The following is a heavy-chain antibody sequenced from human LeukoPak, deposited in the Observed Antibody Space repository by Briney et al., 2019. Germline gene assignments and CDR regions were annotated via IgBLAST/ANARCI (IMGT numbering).Heavy chain of an antibody. CDR2: ISWNSGSI. CDR3: AKDATDPYSSGWYAWFDP. CDR1: GFTFDDYA. Sequence: PGGSLRLSCAASGFTFDDYAMHWVRQAPGKGLEWVSVISWNSGSIGYADSVKGRFTISRDNAKNSLYLKMNSLRAEDTALYYCAKDATDPYSSGWYAWFDPWGQGALVTVSS. J-gene: IGHJ5*02. D-gene: IGHD6-19*01. V-gene: IGHV3-9*01.